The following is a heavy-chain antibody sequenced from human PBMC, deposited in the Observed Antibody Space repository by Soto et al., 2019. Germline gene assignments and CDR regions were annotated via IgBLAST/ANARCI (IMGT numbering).Heavy chain of an antibody. CDR2: ISYDGSNK. Sequence: PGGSLRLSCAASGFTFSSYGMHWVRQAPGKGLEWVAVISYDGSNKYYADSVKGRFTISRDNSKNTLYLQMNSLRAEDTAVYYCAKDVRFLEWLLSSSYYGMDVWGQGTTVTVSS. CDR3: AKDVRFLEWLLSSSYYGMDV. V-gene: IGHV3-30*18. J-gene: IGHJ6*02. CDR1: GFTFSSYG. D-gene: IGHD3-3*01.